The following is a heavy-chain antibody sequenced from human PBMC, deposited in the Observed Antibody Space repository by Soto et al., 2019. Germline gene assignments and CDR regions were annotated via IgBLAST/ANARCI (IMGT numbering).Heavy chain of an antibody. D-gene: IGHD2-15*01. Sequence: QVQLVQSGAEVKKPGASVKVSCKASGYTFSSYAMHWVRQAPGQRLEWMGWINAGNGNTKYSQKFQGRVTITRDTSASTAYMELSSLRSEDTAVYYCARGPGGPAGPGDYWGQGTLVTVSS. CDR3: ARGPGGPAGPGDY. J-gene: IGHJ4*02. V-gene: IGHV1-3*01. CDR2: INAGNGNT. CDR1: GYTFSSYA.